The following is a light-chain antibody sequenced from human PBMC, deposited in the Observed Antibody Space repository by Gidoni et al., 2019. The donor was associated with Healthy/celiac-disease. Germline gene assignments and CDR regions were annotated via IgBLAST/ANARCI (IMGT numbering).Light chain of an antibody. V-gene: IGKV1-39*01. CDR2: AAY. J-gene: IGKJ2*01. CDR3: QQSYSTPYT. Sequence: DIQLTQSPSSLSASVGDRVNITCRASQSISSYLNWYQQKPGKAPKLLIYAAYSLQSGVPSRFSGSGSGTDFTLTISSLQPEDFATYYCQQSYSTPYTFGQGTKLEIK. CDR1: QSISSY.